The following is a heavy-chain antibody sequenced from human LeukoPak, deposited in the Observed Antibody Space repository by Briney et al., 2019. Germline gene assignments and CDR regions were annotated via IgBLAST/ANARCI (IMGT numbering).Heavy chain of an antibody. CDR3: ARGKSGRYGTKGY. D-gene: IGHD1-26*01. Sequence: PGGSLRLSCVASGFTFSSYWMSWVRQAPGKGLECVADIKQDGSEKYYVDSVKGRFTISRDNAKNSLYLQMNSLRVEDTAVYYCARGKSGRYGTKGYWDQGTLVTVSS. CDR2: IKQDGSEK. J-gene: IGHJ4*02. V-gene: IGHV3-7*01. CDR1: GFTFSSYW.